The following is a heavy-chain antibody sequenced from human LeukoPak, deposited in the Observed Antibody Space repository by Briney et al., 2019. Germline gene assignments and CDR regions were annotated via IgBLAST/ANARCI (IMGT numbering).Heavy chain of an antibody. J-gene: IGHJ6*02. CDR1: GGSFSGYY. CDR2: INHSGST. Sequence: SETLSLTCAVYGGSFSGYYWSWIRQPPGKGLEWIGEINHSGSTNYNPSLKSRVTISVDTSKNQFSLKLSSVTAADTAVYYCARARGKYYYYGMDVWGQGTTVTVSS. V-gene: IGHV4-34*01. CDR3: ARARGKYYYYGMDV.